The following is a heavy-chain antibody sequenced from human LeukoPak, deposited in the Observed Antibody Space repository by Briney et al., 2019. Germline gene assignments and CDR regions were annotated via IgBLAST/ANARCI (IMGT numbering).Heavy chain of an antibody. CDR1: GRSFSGYY. Sequence: SETLSLTCAVYGRSFSGYYWSWIRQPPGKGLEWIGYIYYSGDTNYNPSLQSRVTVSVDTSKNQFSLKLTSVTAADTAVYYCVRGPYGSGISNWFDPWGQGTLVIISS. CDR2: IYYSGDT. D-gene: IGHD3-10*01. V-gene: IGHV4-59*01. CDR3: VRGPYGSGISNWFDP. J-gene: IGHJ5*02.